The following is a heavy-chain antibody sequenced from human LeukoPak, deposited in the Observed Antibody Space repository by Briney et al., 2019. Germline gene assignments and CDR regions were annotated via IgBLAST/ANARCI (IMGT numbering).Heavy chain of an antibody. V-gene: IGHV1-2*02. CDR2: INPNSGGT. CDR3: ARGQRGYSYGNYFDY. J-gene: IGHJ4*02. Sequence: ASVKVSCKASGYTFTGYYMHWVRQAPGRGLEWMGWINPNSGGTNYAQKFQGRVTMTRDTSISTAYMELSRLRSDDTAVYYCARGQRGYSYGNYFDYWGQGTLVTVSS. D-gene: IGHD5-18*01. CDR1: GYTFTGYY.